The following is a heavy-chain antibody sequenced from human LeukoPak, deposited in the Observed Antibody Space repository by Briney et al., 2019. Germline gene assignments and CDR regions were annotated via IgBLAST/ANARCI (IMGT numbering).Heavy chain of an antibody. CDR3: AHTPDTAMVRPNWFDP. J-gene: IGHJ5*02. CDR1: GFSLSTSGVG. V-gene: IGHV2-5*02. Sequence: SGPTLVRRTQTLTLACTFSGFSLSTSGVGVGWIRQPPGKALEWLALIYWDDDKRYSPSLKSRLTITKDTSKNQVVLTMTNMDPVDTATYYCAHTPDTAMVRPNWFDPWGQGTLVTVSS. D-gene: IGHD5-18*01. CDR2: IYWDDDK.